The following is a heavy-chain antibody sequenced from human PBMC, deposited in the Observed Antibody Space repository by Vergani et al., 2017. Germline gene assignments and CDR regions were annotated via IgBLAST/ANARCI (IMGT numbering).Heavy chain of an antibody. D-gene: IGHD6-13*01. CDR1: GGSISSSSYY. Sequence: QLQLQESGPGLVKPSETLSLTCTVSGGSISSSSYYWGWIRQPPGKGLAWIGSISYSGSTYYNPSLKSRVTIAVDTSKNQFSLKLSSVTAADTAVYYCARARGRTFRYSSSWDLDYWGQGTLVTVSS. CDR3: ARARGRTFRYSSSWDLDY. V-gene: IGHV4-39*01. J-gene: IGHJ4*02. CDR2: ISYSGST.